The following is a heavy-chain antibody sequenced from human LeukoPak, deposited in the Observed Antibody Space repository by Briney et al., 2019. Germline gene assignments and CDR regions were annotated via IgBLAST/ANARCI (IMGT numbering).Heavy chain of an antibody. CDR1: GFTFSSYA. CDR2: ISGSGGST. D-gene: IGHD2-2*01. J-gene: IGHJ6*02. V-gene: IGHV3-23*01. CDR3: AKSRVVVVPAANKLNYYYYGMDV. Sequence: GGSLRLSCAASGFTFSSYAMSWVRQAPGKGLEWFSAISGSGGSTYYADSVKGRFTISRDNSKNTLYLQMNSLRAEDTAVYYCAKSRVVVVPAANKLNYYYYGMDVWGQGTTVTVSS.